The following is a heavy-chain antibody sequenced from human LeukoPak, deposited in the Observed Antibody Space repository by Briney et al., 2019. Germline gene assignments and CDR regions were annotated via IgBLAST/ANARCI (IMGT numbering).Heavy chain of an antibody. Sequence: PGGSLRLSCAASGFTFSSYSMNWVRQAPGKGLEWVSYISSSSSTIYYADSVKGRFTISRDNAKNSLYLQMNSLRAEDTAVYYCARIIRNSDYWGQGTLVTVSS. CDR3: ARIIRNSDY. D-gene: IGHD1-14*01. V-gene: IGHV3-48*04. CDR1: GFTFSSYS. CDR2: ISSSSSTI. J-gene: IGHJ4*02.